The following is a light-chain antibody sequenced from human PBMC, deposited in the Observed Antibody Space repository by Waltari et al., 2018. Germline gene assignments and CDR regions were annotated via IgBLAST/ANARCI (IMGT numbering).Light chain of an antibody. CDR3: NSYASNSNGL. J-gene: IGLJ2*01. V-gene: IGLV2-14*03. Sequence: QSALTQPASVSGSPGQSIPISCTGTRSDVGRYNYVSWYQQHPGKAPKLLIYDVSKRPSGVPSRFSGSKSGNTASLTISGLQAADEAHYYCNSYASNSNGLFGGGTKLTIL. CDR1: RSDVGRYNY. CDR2: DVS.